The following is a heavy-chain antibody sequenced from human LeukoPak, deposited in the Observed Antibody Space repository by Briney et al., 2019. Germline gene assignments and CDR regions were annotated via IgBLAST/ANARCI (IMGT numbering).Heavy chain of an antibody. D-gene: IGHD4-23*01. CDR1: GFTFSTYA. CDR3: ARPPYGGVDY. J-gene: IGHJ4*02. V-gene: IGHV3-66*04. Sequence: GGSLRLSCAASGFTFSTYAMTWVRQAPGKGLEWVSVIYSGGSIYYADSVKGRFTISRDKSKNTLYLQMNSLRAEDTAVYYCARPPYGGVDYWGQGTLVTVSS. CDR2: IYSGGSI.